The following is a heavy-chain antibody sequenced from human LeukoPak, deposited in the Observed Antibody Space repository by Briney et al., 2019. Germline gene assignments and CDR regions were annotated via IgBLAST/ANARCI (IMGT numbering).Heavy chain of an antibody. V-gene: IGHV3-7*01. J-gene: IGHJ4*02. CDR2: IKQDGSEK. Sequence: GGSLRLSCAAPGFTFSTYSMNWVRQAPGKGLEWVANIKQDGSEKYYVDSVKGRFTISRDNTKNSLYLQMNSLRAEDTAVYYCEVDGYWGQGTLVTVSS. D-gene: IGHD5-12*01. CDR1: GFTFSTYS. CDR3: EVDGY.